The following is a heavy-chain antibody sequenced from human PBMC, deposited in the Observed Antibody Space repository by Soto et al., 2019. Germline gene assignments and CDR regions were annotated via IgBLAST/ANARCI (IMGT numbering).Heavy chain of an antibody. CDR2: IIPIFGTA. J-gene: IGHJ2*01. V-gene: IGHV1-69*06. Sequence: QVELVQSGAEVKKPGSSVKVSCQASEDTFRNYAISWVRQAPGQGLEWMGGIIPIFGTANYAQKFQGRVTITADTSANTVYLELSSLRSEDTAVYYSASNKYDSSAYYYWYLGLWGRGTLVTVSS. CDR3: ASNKYDSSAYYYWYLGL. CDR1: EDTFRNYA. D-gene: IGHD3-22*01.